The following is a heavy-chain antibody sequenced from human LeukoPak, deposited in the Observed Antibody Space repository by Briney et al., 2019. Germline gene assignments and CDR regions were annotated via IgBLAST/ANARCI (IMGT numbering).Heavy chain of an antibody. CDR1: GGSSSSYY. D-gene: IGHD2-21*01. V-gene: IGHV4-34*01. CDR3: ARDIPETNWFDP. J-gene: IGHJ5*02. CDR2: INHSGST. Sequence: SETLSLTCTVSGGSSSSYYWSWIRQPPGKGLEWIGEINHSGSTNYDPSLKSRVTISVDTSKNQFSLKLSSVTAADTAVYYCARDIPETNWFDPWGQGTLVTVSS.